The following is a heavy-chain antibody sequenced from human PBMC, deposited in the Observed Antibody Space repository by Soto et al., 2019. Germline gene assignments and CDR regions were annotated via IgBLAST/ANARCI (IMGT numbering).Heavy chain of an antibody. CDR3: AKDVLGYCTCGTCYGSDY. J-gene: IGHJ4*02. V-gene: IGHV3-23*01. CDR2: ISGSGASI. CDR1: GFTFSSYV. D-gene: IGHD2-15*01. Sequence: EVQLLESGGNLVQPGGSLRLSCAASGFTFSSYVMSWVRQAPGKGLEWVSTISGSGASIYDADSVKGRFTISRDNSKNTVHLQLNSLRAEDTAVYYCAKDVLGYCTCGTCYGSDYRGQGTLVTVSS.